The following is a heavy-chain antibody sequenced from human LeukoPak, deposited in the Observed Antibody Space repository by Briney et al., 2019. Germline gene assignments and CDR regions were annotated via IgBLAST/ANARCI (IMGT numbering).Heavy chain of an antibody. CDR3: ARADTSGSYYGYYYYYLDV. V-gene: IGHV1-2*02. Sequence: ASVKVSCKASGYTFTDYYMHWVRQAPGQGLEWMGWINPNTGGTNYAQRFQGRVTMTRDTSISTAYMELSRLRSDGTAVYYCARADTSGSYYGYYYYYLDVWGKGTTVTVSS. CDR2: INPNTGGT. J-gene: IGHJ6*03. D-gene: IGHD1-26*01. CDR1: GYTFTDYY.